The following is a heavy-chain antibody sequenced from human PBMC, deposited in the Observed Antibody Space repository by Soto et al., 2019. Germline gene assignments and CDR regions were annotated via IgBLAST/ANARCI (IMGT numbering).Heavy chain of an antibody. Sequence: SETLSLTCTVSGGSISSYYWSWIRQPPGKGLEWIGYIYYSGSTNYNPSLKSRVTISVDTSKNQFSLKLSSVTAADTAVYYCARDSYSSGWYAGAVDYYYYMDVWGKGTTVTVSS. J-gene: IGHJ6*03. D-gene: IGHD6-19*01. CDR1: GGSISSYY. CDR2: IYYSGST. CDR3: ARDSYSSGWYAGAVDYYYYMDV. V-gene: IGHV4-59*01.